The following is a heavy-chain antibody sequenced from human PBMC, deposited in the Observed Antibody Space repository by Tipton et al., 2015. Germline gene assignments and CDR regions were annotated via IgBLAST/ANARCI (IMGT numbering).Heavy chain of an antibody. D-gene: IGHD5-18*01. V-gene: IGHV1-69*01. CDR3: ASTAMGHYFDY. CDR1: GGSFSSYA. J-gene: IGHJ4*02. Sequence: QSGPEVKKPGSSVKVSCKASGGSFSSYAISWVRQAPGQGLEWMGGIIPIFGTANYAQKFQGRVTVTADESTNTAYMELNSLRSEDTAVYYCASTAMGHYFDYWGQGTLVTVSS. CDR2: IIPIFGTA.